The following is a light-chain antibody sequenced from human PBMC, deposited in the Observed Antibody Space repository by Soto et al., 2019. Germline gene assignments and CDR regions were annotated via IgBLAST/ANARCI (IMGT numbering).Light chain of an antibody. CDR1: SSDVGAYNS. J-gene: IGLJ1*01. CDR2: KGT. Sequence: QSALAQPASVSGSPGQSITISCTGTSSDVGAYNSVSWYQQHPHKAPQVIIYKGTQRPSGVSHRFSGSTSGNAASLTISGLQADDEAAYYCCSSAPESTYVFGSGTKLTVL. V-gene: IGLV2-23*01. CDR3: CSSAPESTYV.